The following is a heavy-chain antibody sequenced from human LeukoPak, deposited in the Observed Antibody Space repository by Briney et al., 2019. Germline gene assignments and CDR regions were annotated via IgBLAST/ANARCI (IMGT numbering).Heavy chain of an antibody. V-gene: IGHV3-23*01. D-gene: IGHD3-10*01. CDR3: AKGQFHHGSGSYSDY. CDR1: GFTFSTYV. J-gene: IGHJ4*01. Sequence: PGGSLRLSCAASGFTFSTYVMNWVRQAPGKGLEWVSTISSSGGATLYADSVKGRFTVSRDNSKNTVYVQMNSLRTEDTGIYYCAKGQFHHGSGSYSDYWGQEPWSPSPQ. CDR2: ISSSGGAT.